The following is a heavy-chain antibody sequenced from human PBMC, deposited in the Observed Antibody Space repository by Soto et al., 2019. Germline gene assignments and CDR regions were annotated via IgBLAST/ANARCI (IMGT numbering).Heavy chain of an antibody. Sequence: PGGSLRLSCAASGFTFSSYAMHWVRQAPGKGLEWVAVISYDGSNKYYADSVKGRFTISRDNSKNTLYLQMNSLRAEDTAVYYCARDGALLWFGELSTPTYYFDYWGQGTRVTVSS. CDR3: ARDGALLWFGELSTPTYYFDY. CDR2: ISYDGSNK. V-gene: IGHV3-30-3*01. D-gene: IGHD3-10*01. J-gene: IGHJ4*02. CDR1: GFTFSSYA.